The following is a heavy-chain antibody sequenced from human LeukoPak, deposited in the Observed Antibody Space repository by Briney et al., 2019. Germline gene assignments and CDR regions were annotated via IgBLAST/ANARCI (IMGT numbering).Heavy chain of an antibody. V-gene: IGHV3-74*01. CDR3: ARDFSGYDDY. CDR2: INTDGTIT. J-gene: IGHJ4*02. D-gene: IGHD3-22*01. Sequence: PGRSLRLSCAVSGFTFSNYDMHWVRQAPGKGLVWVSRINTDGTITTYADSVKGRFTISRDNAKNILYLQMNSLRVEDTAVYYCARDFSGYDDYWGQGTLVTVSS. CDR1: GFTFSNYD.